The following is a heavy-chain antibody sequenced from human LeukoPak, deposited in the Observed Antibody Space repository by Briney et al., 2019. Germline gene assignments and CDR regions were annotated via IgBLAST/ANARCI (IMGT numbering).Heavy chain of an antibody. J-gene: IGHJ4*02. Sequence: GSLRLSCAASGFTVSSNYMSWVRQAPGKGLEWVSVIYSGGSTYYADSVKGRFTISRDNSKNTLYLQMNSLRAEDTAVYYCARVQGDSSGYYPQTYFDYWGQGTLVTVSS. V-gene: IGHV3-53*01. CDR2: IYSGGST. CDR1: GFTVSSNY. CDR3: ARVQGDSSGYYPQTYFDY. D-gene: IGHD3-22*01.